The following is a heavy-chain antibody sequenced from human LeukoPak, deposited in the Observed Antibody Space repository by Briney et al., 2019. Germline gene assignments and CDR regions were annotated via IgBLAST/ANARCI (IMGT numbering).Heavy chain of an antibody. Sequence: KSGGSLRLSCAASGFTFSSYGMNWVRQAPGKGLEWVSSISSSGSYIYYADSVKGRFTISRDNAKNSLYLQMNSLRAEDTAVYYCARSYTPMAHDAFDIWGQGTMVTVSS. V-gene: IGHV3-21*01. CDR2: ISSSGSYI. D-gene: IGHD5-18*01. J-gene: IGHJ3*02. CDR3: ARSYTPMAHDAFDI. CDR1: GFTFSSYG.